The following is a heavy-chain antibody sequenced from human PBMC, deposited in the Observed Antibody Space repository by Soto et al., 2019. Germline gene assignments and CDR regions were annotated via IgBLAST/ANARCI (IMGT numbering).Heavy chain of an antibody. CDR1: GITFRSRA. Sequence: VGSLRLSCVASGITFRSRAISWVRQAPGEGLEWVSVTTDNDGDRKYADSVRGRFTISRDNSKNTLYLQMNSLRAEDTAVYYCAREGITVAGNGYNWFDPWGQGTLVTVSS. CDR3: AREGITVAGNGYNWFDP. V-gene: IGHV3-23*01. J-gene: IGHJ5*02. CDR2: TTDNDGDR. D-gene: IGHD6-19*01.